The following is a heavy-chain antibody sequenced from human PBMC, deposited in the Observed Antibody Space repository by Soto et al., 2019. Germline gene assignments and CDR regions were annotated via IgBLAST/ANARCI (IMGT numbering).Heavy chain of an antibody. V-gene: IGHV1-2*07. CDR2: IDPNSGVT. Sequence: QVQLVQSGAEVKKPGASVRVSCKASGYTFTDYYLHWVRQAPGQGLEWMGWIDPNSGVTQYARKFPGSVTMNRYTSTSTAYMELSRLKSDDTAIYYCARDSPLNTGWFDPWGQGNLVNVAS. D-gene: IGHD4-17*01. J-gene: IGHJ5*02. CDR1: GYTFTDYY. CDR3: ARDSPLNTGWFDP.